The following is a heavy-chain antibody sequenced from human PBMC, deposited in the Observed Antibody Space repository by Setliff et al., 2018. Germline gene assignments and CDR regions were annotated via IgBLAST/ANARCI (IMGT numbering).Heavy chain of an antibody. CDR2: ISYEGSNK. CDR1: GFTFSSYA. CDR3: AKGYCGSTSCYVDY. V-gene: IGHV3-30*04. Sequence: PGGSLRLSCAASGFTFSSYAMHWVRQAPGKGLEWVAVISYEGSNKYYADSVKGRFTISRDNSKNTLYLQMNSLRAEDTAVYYCAKGYCGSTSCYVDYWGQGTLVTVSS. J-gene: IGHJ4*02. D-gene: IGHD2-2*01.